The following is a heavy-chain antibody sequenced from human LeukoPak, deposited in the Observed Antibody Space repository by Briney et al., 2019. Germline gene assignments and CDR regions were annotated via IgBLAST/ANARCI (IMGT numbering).Heavy chain of an antibody. CDR1: GFTVSSNY. J-gene: IGHJ3*02. CDR3: ARGVIRGIDAFDI. D-gene: IGHD3-10*01. CDR2: SYSGGGT. Sequence: GGSLRLSCAASGFTVSSNYISWVRQAPGKGLECVSVSYSGGGTDYADSVKGRFTISRDNSKNTLYLQMNSLRTEDTAVYYCARGVIRGIDAFDIWGQGTMVTVSS. V-gene: IGHV3-66*02.